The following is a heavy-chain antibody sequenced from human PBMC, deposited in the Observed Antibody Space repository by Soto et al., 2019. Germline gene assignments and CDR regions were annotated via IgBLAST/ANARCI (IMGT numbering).Heavy chain of an antibody. CDR3: AIEIPTYYYDSSGPPYYFDY. CDR1: GASITSNTYY. J-gene: IGHJ4*02. Sequence: SETLSLTCTVSGASITSNTYYWGWIRQPPGKGLEWVGSIYYSGSTYYNPSLKSRVTISVDTSKNQFSLKLSSVTAADTAVYYCAIEIPTYYYDSSGPPYYFDYWGQGTLVTVSS. D-gene: IGHD3-22*01. CDR2: IYYSGST. V-gene: IGHV4-39*02.